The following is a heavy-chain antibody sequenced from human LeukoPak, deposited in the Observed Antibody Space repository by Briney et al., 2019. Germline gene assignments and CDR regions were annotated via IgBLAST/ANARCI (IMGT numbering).Heavy chain of an antibody. CDR2: IIPILGIA. CDR3: ARDNTYYDFWSGYFDAFDI. J-gene: IGHJ3*02. V-gene: IGHV1-69*04. CDR1: GGTFSSYT. Sequence: SVKVPCKASGGTFSSYTISWVRQAPGQGLEWMGRIIPILGIANYAQKFQGRVTITADKSTSTAYMELSSLRSEDTAVYYCARDNTYYDFWSGYFDAFDIWGQGTMVTVSS. D-gene: IGHD3-3*01.